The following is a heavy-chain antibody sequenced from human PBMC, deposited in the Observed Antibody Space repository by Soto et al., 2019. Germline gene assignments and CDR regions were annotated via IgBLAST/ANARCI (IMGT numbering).Heavy chain of an antibody. CDR2: ISSSSSTI. D-gene: IGHD3-16*01. J-gene: IGHJ6*01. Sequence: PGGSLRLSCAASGFTFSSYSMNWVRQAPGKGLEWVSYISSSSSTIYYADSVKGRFTISRDNAKNSLYLQMNSLRAEDTAVYYCARVGPLADYYYYGLDVWGQGTTVTVSS. CDR3: ARVGPLADYYYYGLDV. V-gene: IGHV3-48*01. CDR1: GFTFSSYS.